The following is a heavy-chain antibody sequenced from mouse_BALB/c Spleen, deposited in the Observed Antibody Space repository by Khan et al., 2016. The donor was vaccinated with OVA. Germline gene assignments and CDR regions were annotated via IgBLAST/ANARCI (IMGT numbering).Heavy chain of an antibody. CDR3: ARGYYFFAS. J-gene: IGHJ3*01. V-gene: IGHV1-26*01. CDR2: VNPNTDNI. Sequence: VQLKESGPDLVKPGASVKLSCKASGYSFTLYYMSWVKQSHGKSLEWIGRVNPNTDNINYNQEFKGKAILTVDKSSNTAYMELRSLTSEDSAVYFCARGYYFFASWGQGTLVTVSA. CDR1: GYSFTLYY. D-gene: IGHD1-1*01.